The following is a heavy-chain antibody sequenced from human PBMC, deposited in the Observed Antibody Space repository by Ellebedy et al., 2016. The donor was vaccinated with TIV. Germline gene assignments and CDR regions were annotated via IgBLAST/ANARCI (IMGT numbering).Heavy chain of an antibody. V-gene: IGHV3-64D*06. CDR2: ISSNGGST. J-gene: IGHJ4*02. Sequence: GESLKISXSASGFTFSSYAMHWVRQAPGKGLEYVSAISSNGGSTYYADSVKGRFTISRDNSKNTLYLQMSSLRAEDTAVYYCVKTDYIWGSYRYTSTYYFDYWGQGTLVTVSS. D-gene: IGHD3-16*02. CDR3: VKTDYIWGSYRYTSTYYFDY. CDR1: GFTFSSYA.